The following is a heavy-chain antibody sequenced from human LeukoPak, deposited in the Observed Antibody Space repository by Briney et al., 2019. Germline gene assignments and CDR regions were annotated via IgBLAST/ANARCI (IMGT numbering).Heavy chain of an antibody. CDR3: ATSNGAFDI. Sequence: ASLKVSCKVSGYTLTELSMHWVRQAPGKGLEWMGGFDPEDGETIYAQKFQRRVTMTEDTSTGTAYMELSSLRSEDTAVYYCATSNGAFDIWGQGTMVTVSS. V-gene: IGHV1-24*01. D-gene: IGHD2-8*01. CDR1: GYTLTELS. J-gene: IGHJ3*02. CDR2: FDPEDGET.